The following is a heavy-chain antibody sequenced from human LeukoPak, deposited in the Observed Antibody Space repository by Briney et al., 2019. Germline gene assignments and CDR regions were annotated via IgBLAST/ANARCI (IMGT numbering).Heavy chain of an antibody. D-gene: IGHD6-13*01. Sequence: PSETLSLTCTASGGSISSSSYYWGWIRQPPGKGLEWIGSIYYSGSTYYNPSLKSRVTISVDTSKNQFSLKLSSVTAADTAVYYCASTGYSSSWYGNYYYGMDVWGQGTTVTVSS. CDR2: IYYSGST. CDR3: ASTGYSSSWYGNYYYGMDV. V-gene: IGHV4-39*01. CDR1: GGSISSSSYY. J-gene: IGHJ6*02.